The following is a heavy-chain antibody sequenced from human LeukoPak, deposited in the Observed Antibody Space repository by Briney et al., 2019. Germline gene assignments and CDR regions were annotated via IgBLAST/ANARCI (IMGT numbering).Heavy chain of an antibody. CDR3: ARETALKVVPAASYGMDV. V-gene: IGHV1-46*01. Sequence: ASVNVSCKASGYTFTIYYMHWVRQAPGQGLEWMGIINPSGGSTSYARKFQGRVTMTRDTSTSTVYMELSSLRSEDTAVYYCARETALKVVPAASYGMDVWGQGTTVTVSS. J-gene: IGHJ6*02. CDR1: GYTFTIYY. CDR2: INPSGGST. D-gene: IGHD2-2*01.